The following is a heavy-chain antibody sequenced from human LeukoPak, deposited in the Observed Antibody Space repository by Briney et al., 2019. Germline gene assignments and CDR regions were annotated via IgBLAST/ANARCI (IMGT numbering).Heavy chain of an antibody. J-gene: IGHJ4*02. CDR2: INPSGGST. CDR3: ARVGDWGIAARPFDY. Sequence: ASVKVSCKASGYTFTSYYMHWVRQAPGQGLEWMGIINPSGGSTSYAQKFQGRVTMTRDMSTSTVYMELSSLRSEDTAVYYCARVGDWGIAARPFDYWGQGTLVTVSS. V-gene: IGHV1-46*01. D-gene: IGHD6-6*01. CDR1: GYTFTSYY.